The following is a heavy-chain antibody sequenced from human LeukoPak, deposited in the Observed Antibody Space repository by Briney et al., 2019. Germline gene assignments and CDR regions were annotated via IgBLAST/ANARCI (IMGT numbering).Heavy chain of an antibody. D-gene: IGHD2-15*01. J-gene: IGHJ4*02. CDR2: MYYSGST. CDR1: AGSISSSSYY. Sequence: SETLSLTCTVSAGSISSSSYYWGWIRQPPGKGLEWFGTMYYSGSTYYNPSLKSRLTISVDTSKNQFSLKLTSVTAADTGVYYCARLPLSRYCSGGSFYEDYWGQGTLVTVSS. CDR3: ARLPLSRYCSGGSFYEDY. V-gene: IGHV4-39*01.